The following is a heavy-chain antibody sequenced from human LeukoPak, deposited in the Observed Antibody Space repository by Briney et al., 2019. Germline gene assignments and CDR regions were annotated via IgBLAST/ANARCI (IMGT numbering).Heavy chain of an antibody. CDR2: VRFDAIDK. CDR3: AKSPYRGGSSWTEFDY. D-gene: IGHD6-13*01. Sequence: PGGSLRLSCAASGFTFSTYGIHWVRQAPGKGLEWVAFVRFDAIDKYYADSVKGRFTISRDNSKNTVYLQVNSLRVEDTAVYYCAKSPYRGGSSWTEFDYWGLGTLVTVSS. CDR1: GFTFSTYG. V-gene: IGHV3-30*02. J-gene: IGHJ4*02.